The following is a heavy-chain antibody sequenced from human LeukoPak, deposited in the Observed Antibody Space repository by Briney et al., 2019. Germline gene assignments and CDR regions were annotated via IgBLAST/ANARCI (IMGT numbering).Heavy chain of an antibody. CDR2: FDPEDGET. V-gene: IGHV1-24*01. J-gene: IGHJ5*02. Sequence: WTSVKVSCKVSGYTLTELSMHWVRQAPGKGLEWMGGFDPEDGETIYAQKFQGRVTMTEDTSTDTAYMELSSLRSEDTAVYYCATVGDHWVFDPWGQGTLVTVSS. CDR1: GYTLTELS. D-gene: IGHD2-21*02. CDR3: ATVGDHWVFDP.